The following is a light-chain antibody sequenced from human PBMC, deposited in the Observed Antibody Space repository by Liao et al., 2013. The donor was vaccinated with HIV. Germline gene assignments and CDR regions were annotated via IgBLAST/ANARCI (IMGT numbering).Light chain of an antibody. CDR3: QAWDSSTFYV. CDR2: QHT. J-gene: IGLJ1*01. Sequence: SYELTQSPSVSVSPGQTASISCSGDKLGDKRASWYQQKPGQSPVLVIYQHTKRPSGIPERFSGSNSGNTATLTISGTQSMDEADYYCQAWDSSTFYVFGTGTRVTVL. CDR1: KLGDKR. V-gene: IGLV3-1*01.